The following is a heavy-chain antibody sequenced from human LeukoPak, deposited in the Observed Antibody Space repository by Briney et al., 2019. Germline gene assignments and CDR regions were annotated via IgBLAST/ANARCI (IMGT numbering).Heavy chain of an antibody. CDR3: ARDLTSWAQNWFDP. Sequence: ASVKVSWKASGYTFRSYGISWVRQAPGQGLEWMGWISAYNGNTNYAQKLQGRVTMTTDTSTSTAYMELRSLRSDDAAVYYCARDLTSWAQNWFDPWGQGTLVTVSS. CDR2: ISAYNGNT. D-gene: IGHD7-27*01. J-gene: IGHJ5*02. CDR1: GYTFRSYG. V-gene: IGHV1-18*01.